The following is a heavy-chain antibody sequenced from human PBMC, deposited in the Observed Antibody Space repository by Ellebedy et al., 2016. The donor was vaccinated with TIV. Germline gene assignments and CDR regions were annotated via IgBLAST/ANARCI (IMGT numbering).Heavy chain of an antibody. CDR1: GFTFSNYG. D-gene: IGHD3-16*01. CDR2: ISYDGSNK. J-gene: IGHJ4*02. V-gene: IGHV3-30*18. CDR3: AKPEGD. Sequence: GGSLRLSXAASGFTFSNYGMHWVRQAPGKGLEWVAVISYDGSNKYYADSVKGRFTISRDNSKNTLYLQMNSLRAEDTAVYYCAKPEGDWGQGTLVTVSS.